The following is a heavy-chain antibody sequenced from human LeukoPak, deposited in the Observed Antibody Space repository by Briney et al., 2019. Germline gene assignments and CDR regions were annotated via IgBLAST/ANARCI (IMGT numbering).Heavy chain of an antibody. V-gene: IGHV3-30-3*01. Sequence: PGRSLRLSCAASGFTFSSYAMHWVRQAPGKGLEWVAVISYDGSNKYYADSVKGRFTISRDNSKNTLYLQMNSLRAEDTAVYYCARDFRDFWSGFAVYYYYGMDVWGQGTTVTVSS. CDR3: ARDFRDFWSGFAVYYYYGMDV. J-gene: IGHJ6*02. D-gene: IGHD3-3*01. CDR2: ISYDGSNK. CDR1: GFTFSSYA.